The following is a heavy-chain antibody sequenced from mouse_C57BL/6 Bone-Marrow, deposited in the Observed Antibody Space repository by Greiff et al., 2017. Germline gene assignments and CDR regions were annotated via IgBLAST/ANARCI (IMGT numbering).Heavy chain of an antibody. Sequence: DVLLVESGGDLVKPGASLKLSCAASGFTFTSYGMSWVRQTPDKRLEWVATISSGGSYTYYPDSVKGRVTISRDNAKNTPYLQMSSLTSEDTAMYSCARRGYYGSIFYWYFDVWGTGTTVTVSS. J-gene: IGHJ1*03. CDR1: GFTFTSYG. CDR3: ARRGYYGSIFYWYFDV. CDR2: ISSGGSYT. D-gene: IGHD1-1*01. V-gene: IGHV5-6*01.